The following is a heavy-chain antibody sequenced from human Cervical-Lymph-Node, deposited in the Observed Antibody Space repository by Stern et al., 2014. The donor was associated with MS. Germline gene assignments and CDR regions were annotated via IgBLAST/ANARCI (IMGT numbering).Heavy chain of an antibody. J-gene: IGHJ6*02. Sequence: QVQLVQSGTEVKKHGASVKVSCKASGDTFGTYGVNWVRQAPGQRLEWLGWISGYKGNTNYAQRLQGRVTLTTDTSTTTAYMELRSLRSDDTAVYYCAIMGTNGIDVWGQGTTVTVSS. V-gene: IGHV1-18*01. CDR3: AIMGTNGIDV. D-gene: IGHD5-18*01. CDR1: GDTFGTYG. CDR2: ISGYKGNT.